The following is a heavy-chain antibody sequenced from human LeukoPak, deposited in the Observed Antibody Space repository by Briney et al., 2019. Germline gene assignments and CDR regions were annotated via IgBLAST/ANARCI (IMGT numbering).Heavy chain of an antibody. Sequence: QAGGSLRLSCAASGFTFSSYAMHWVRQAPGKGLEWVAVISYDGSNKYYADSVKGRFTISRDNSKNTLYLQMNSLRAADTAIYFCAKDESRHYDNSGPPRRWGQGTLVTVSS. D-gene: IGHD3-22*01. CDR3: AKDESRHYDNSGPPRR. CDR1: GFTFSSYA. V-gene: IGHV3-30-3*01. CDR2: ISYDGSNK. J-gene: IGHJ4*02.